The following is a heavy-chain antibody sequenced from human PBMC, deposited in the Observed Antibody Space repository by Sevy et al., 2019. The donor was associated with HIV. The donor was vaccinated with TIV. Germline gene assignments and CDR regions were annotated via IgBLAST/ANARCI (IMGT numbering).Heavy chain of an antibody. CDR3: AKGTVGTFDH. CDR2: INSDGATT. V-gene: IGHV3-74*01. J-gene: IGHJ4*02. D-gene: IGHD1-7*01. Sequence: GGSLRLSCAASGFTFNIYWMHWVRQAPGKGLLWVSRINSDGATTSHADSVKGRFTISRDNAKNMVYLEMNSLRAEDTAIYYGAKGTVGTFDHWGQGILVTVSS. CDR1: GFTFNIYW.